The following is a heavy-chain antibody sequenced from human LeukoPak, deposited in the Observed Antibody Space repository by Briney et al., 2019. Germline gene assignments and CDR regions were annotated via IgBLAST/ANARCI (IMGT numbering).Heavy chain of an antibody. CDR1: GYTFTGYY. Sequence: ASVKVSCKASGYTFTGYYMHWVRQAPGQGLEWMGWINPNSGGTNYAQKFQGRVTMTRDTSISTAYMELSRLRSGDTAVYYCARVALDYYGSVLDYWGQGTLVTVSS. J-gene: IGHJ4*02. CDR2: INPNSGGT. D-gene: IGHD3-10*01. CDR3: ARVALDYYGSVLDY. V-gene: IGHV1-2*02.